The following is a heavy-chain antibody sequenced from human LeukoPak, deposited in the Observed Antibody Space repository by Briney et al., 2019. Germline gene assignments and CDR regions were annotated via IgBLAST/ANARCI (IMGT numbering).Heavy chain of an antibody. CDR1: GFTVSNYA. Sequence: PGASLRLSCAASGFTVSNYAMYWVRQAPGKGLERVSAISGRDDSTYYADSVKGRFTISRDNTKNTLFLQMNSLRAEDTAVYYCAREVTAYYYYGMDVWGQGTTVTVSS. CDR2: ISGRDDST. V-gene: IGHV3-23*01. J-gene: IGHJ6*02. CDR3: AREVTAYYYYGMDV. D-gene: IGHD2-21*02.